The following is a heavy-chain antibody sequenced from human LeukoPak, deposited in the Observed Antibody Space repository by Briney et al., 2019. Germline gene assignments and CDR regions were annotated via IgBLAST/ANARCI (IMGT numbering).Heavy chain of an antibody. V-gene: IGHV4-34*01. CDR1: GGSFSGYY. J-gene: IGHJ4*02. CDR2: INHSGST. CDR3: ARVIGGAADY. Sequence: SETLSLTCAVYGGSFSGYYWSWIRQPPGKGLEWIGEINHSGSTNYNPSLKSRVTISVDTSKNQFSLKLSSVTAADTAVYYCARVIGGAADYWGQGTLVTASS. D-gene: IGHD4-17*01.